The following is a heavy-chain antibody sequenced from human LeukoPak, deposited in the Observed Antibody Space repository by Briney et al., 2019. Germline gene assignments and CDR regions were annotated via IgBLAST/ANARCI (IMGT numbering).Heavy chain of an antibody. CDR2: TYHSGST. Sequence: SETLSLTCTVSGYSISSGYYWGWIRQPPGKGLEWIGSTYHSGSTYYNPSLKSRVTISVDTSKNQFSLKLSSVTAADTAVYYCARGGYSSSWYSDYWGQGTLVTVSS. V-gene: IGHV4-38-2*02. CDR1: GYSISSGYY. CDR3: ARGGYSSSWYSDY. J-gene: IGHJ4*02. D-gene: IGHD6-13*01.